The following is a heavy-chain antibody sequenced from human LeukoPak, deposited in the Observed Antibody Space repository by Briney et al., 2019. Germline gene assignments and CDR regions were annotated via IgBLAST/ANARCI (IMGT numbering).Heavy chain of an antibody. J-gene: IGHJ5*02. CDR1: GFTFSSHG. CDR2: IWYDGSKK. D-gene: IGHD5-18*01. Sequence: GRSLRLSCAVSGFTFSSHGMHWVRQAPGKGLEWVALIWYDGSKKNYADSVKGRFTISRDDSKSTLYLQINSLRAEDTAVYYCAKDLSYGSNWFDPWGQGTLVTVSS. CDR3: AKDLSYGSNWFDP. V-gene: IGHV3-33*06.